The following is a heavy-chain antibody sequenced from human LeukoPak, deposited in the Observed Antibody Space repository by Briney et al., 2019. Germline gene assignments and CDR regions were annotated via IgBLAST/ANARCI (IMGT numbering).Heavy chain of an antibody. V-gene: IGHV4-31*03. CDR1: GGSISSGGYY. CDR2: IYYSGST. D-gene: IGHD3-22*01. Sequence: SETLSLTCTVSGGSISSGGYYWSWIRQPPGKGLEWIGYIYYSGSTYYNPSFKSRVTISVDTSKNQFSLKLSSVTAADTAVYYCARDDYYDSSGYLDYWGQGTLVTVSS. CDR3: ARDDYYDSSGYLDY. J-gene: IGHJ4*02.